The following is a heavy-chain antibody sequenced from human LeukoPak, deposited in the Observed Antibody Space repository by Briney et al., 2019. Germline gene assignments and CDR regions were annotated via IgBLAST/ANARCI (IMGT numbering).Heavy chain of an antibody. CDR2: INQDGSAK. CDR3: ARWWGQDYFDY. D-gene: IGHD2-15*01. J-gene: IGHJ4*02. V-gene: IGHV3-7*04. CDR1: GFSFGSYW. Sequence: PGGSLRLSCAASGFSFGSYWMTWVRQAPGKGLEWVANINQDGSAKYYVDSVKGRFTISRDNAKNSLYLQMNSLRAEDTAVYYCARWWGQDYFDYWGQGTQVTVSS.